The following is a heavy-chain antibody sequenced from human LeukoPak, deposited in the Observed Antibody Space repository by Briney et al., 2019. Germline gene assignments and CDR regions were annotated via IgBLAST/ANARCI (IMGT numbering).Heavy chain of an antibody. CDR2: VVGNGGNT. CDR1: GFTFVNYA. D-gene: IGHD6-19*01. V-gene: IGHV3-23*01. Sequence: KAVGSLRLYCAASGFTFVNYAMSWLRQAPGNGLEWVSAVVGNGGNTFYADSVKGRFTISRDNSKNTVYLQINSLRGEDTAVYYCAKARLSTGWAYNDYWGQGALVTVSS. J-gene: IGHJ4*02. CDR3: AKARLSTGWAYNDY.